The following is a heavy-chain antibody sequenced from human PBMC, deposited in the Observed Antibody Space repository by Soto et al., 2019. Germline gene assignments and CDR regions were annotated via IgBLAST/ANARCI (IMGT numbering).Heavy chain of an antibody. CDR3: ARGNPFNYAGFDV. CDR1: GYTFSDFD. Sequence: QAHVEQSGAEVKRPGASVKVSCKASGYTFSDFDINWLRQAAGQGPEWMGWMNAKSGDTFSAQRLQGKFNMTWDTSLSTAYMEVGSLTSDDAAIYYCARGNPFNYAGFDVWGQGTTVAVSS. V-gene: IGHV1-8*01. CDR2: MNAKSGDT. J-gene: IGHJ6*02. D-gene: IGHD3-16*01.